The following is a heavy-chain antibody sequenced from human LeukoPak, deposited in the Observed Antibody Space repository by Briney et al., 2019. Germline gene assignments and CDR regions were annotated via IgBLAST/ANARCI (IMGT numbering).Heavy chain of an antibody. CDR1: GYTFTSYG. CDR3: ARDCSGGSCYSNFDY. V-gene: IGHV1-18*04. CDR2: ISAYNGNT. J-gene: IGHJ4*02. D-gene: IGHD2-15*01. Sequence: ASVKVSCKASGYTFTSYGISWVRQAPGQGLEWMGWISAYNGNTNYAQKLQGRVTMTTDTSTSTAYMEPRSLRSDDTAVYYCARDCSGGSCYSNFDYWGQGTLVTVPS.